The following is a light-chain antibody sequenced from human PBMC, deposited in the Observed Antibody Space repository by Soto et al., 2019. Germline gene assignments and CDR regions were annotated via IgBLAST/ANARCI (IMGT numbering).Light chain of an antibody. J-gene: IGKJ1*01. CDR3: QQYNTYTRT. CDR2: EAS. V-gene: IGKV1-5*03. CDR1: QSMSHW. Sequence: DIQMTQSPSTLSASVGDRVTITCRARQSMSHWLAWYQQKPGKAPNLLIDEASILESGVPSRYSGSGSGTEFNLTISSLQPDDFATSYCQQYNTYTRTVGQGTKVEIK.